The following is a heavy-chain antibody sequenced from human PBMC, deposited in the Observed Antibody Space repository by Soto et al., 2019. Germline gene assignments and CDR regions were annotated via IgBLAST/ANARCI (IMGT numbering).Heavy chain of an antibody. CDR3: AKDMRSSSRLYYFDY. J-gene: IGHJ4*02. Sequence: EVQLVESGGGLVQPGRSLRLSCAASGFTFDDYAMHWVRQAPGKGLEWVSGISWNSGSIGYADSVKGRFTISRDNAKNSLYQQMNSLRAEDTALYYCAKDMRSSSRLYYFDYWGQGTLVTVSS. CDR2: ISWNSGSI. V-gene: IGHV3-9*01. D-gene: IGHD2-2*01. CDR1: GFTFDDYA.